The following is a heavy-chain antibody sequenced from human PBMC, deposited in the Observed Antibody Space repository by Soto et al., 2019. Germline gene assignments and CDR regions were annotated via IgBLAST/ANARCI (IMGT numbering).Heavy chain of an antibody. CDR1: GGSISSSSYY. J-gene: IGHJ4*02. CDR2: IYYSGST. CDR3: ASPRAGYNY. V-gene: IGHV4-39*01. Sequence: SETLSLTCTVSGGSISSSSYYWGWIRQPPGKGLEWIGSIYYSGSTYYNPSLKSRVTISVDTSKNQFSLKLSSVTAADTAVYYCASPRAGYNYWGQGTLVTVSS. D-gene: IGHD5-12*01.